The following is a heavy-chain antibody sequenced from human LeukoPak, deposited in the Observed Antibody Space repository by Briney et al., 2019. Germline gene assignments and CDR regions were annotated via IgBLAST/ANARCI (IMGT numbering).Heavy chain of an antibody. J-gene: IGHJ4*02. CDR3: ARERVTTGYYFDY. CDR2: ISAGGGST. CDR1: GFTFNNYA. V-gene: IGHV3-23*01. D-gene: IGHD4-17*01. Sequence: GGSLRLSCAASGFTFNNYAMTWVRQAPGKGLEWVSVISAGGGSTYNADSVKGRFTISRDNSKNTLYLQMNSLRAEDTAVYYCARERVTTGYYFDYWGQGTLVTVSS.